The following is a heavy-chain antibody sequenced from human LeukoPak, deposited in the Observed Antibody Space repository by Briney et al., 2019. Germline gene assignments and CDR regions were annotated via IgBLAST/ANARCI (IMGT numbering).Heavy chain of an antibody. J-gene: IGHJ6*04. CDR3: AELGITMIGGV. CDR1: GFTFSSYA. Sequence: GGSLRLSCAASGFTFSSYAMSWVRQAPGKGLEWVANMRQDGNEKYYVDSVRGRFTISRDNAKNSLYLQMNSLRAEDTAVYYCAELGITMIGGVWGKGTTVTISS. CDR2: MRQDGNEK. V-gene: IGHV3-7*01. D-gene: IGHD3-10*02.